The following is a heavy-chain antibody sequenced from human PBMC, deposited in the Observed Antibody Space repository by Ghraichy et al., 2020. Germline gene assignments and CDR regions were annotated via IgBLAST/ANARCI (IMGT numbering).Heavy chain of an antibody. CDR1: GGSISSSSYY. Sequence: SQTLSLTCTVSGGSISSSSYYWGWIRQPPGKGLEWIGSIYYSGSTYYNPSLKSRVTISVDTSKNQFSLKLSSVTAADTAVYYCARDQYYYGSGSYYNPPNHDYWGQGTLVTVSS. D-gene: IGHD3-10*01. CDR3: ARDQYYYGSGSYYNPPNHDY. J-gene: IGHJ4*02. CDR2: IYYSGST. V-gene: IGHV4-39*07.